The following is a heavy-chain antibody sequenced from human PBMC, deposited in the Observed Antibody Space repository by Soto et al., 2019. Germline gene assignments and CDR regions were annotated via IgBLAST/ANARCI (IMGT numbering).Heavy chain of an antibody. CDR3: AKIGMVQLWQFDY. D-gene: IGHD5-18*01. Sequence: GGSLRLSCAASGFTFSSYAMSWVRQAPGKGLEWVSVISGSGGSTYYADSVKGRFTISRDNSKNTLYLQMNSLRAEDTAVYYCAKIGMVQLWQFDYWGQGTLVTVSS. J-gene: IGHJ4*02. CDR2: ISGSGGST. CDR1: GFTFSSYA. V-gene: IGHV3-23*01.